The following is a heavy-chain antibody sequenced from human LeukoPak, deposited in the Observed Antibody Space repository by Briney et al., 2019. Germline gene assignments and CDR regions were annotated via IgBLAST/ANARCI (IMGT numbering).Heavy chain of an antibody. D-gene: IGHD6-13*01. Sequence: GGSLRLSCAASGXTFSSYAMSWARQAPGKGLEWVSGISGNGGGTYYADSVKGRFTISRDNSKNTLYLQMNSLRAEDTAVYYCAKSFGYSRSWFDYWGQGTPVTVSS. J-gene: IGHJ4*02. CDR1: GXTFSSYA. CDR3: AKSFGYSRSWFDY. CDR2: ISGNGGGT. V-gene: IGHV3-23*01.